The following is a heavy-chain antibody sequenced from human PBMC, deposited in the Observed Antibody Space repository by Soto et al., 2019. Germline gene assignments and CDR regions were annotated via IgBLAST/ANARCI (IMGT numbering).Heavy chain of an antibody. Sequence: SGPTLVNPTQTLTLTCTFSGFSLSTSGMCVSWIRQPPGKALEWLALIDWDDDKYYSTSLKTRLTISKDTSKNQVVLTMTNMDPVDTATYYCARLNCGYSYGPDHYGMDVWGQGTTVTVSS. CDR1: GFSLSTSGMC. V-gene: IGHV2-70*01. CDR2: IDWDDDK. J-gene: IGHJ6*02. CDR3: ARLNCGYSYGPDHYGMDV. D-gene: IGHD5-18*01.